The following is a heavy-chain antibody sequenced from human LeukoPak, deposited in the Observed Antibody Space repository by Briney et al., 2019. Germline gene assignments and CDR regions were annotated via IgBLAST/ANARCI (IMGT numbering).Heavy chain of an antibody. D-gene: IGHD3-22*01. Sequence: ASVTVSCQASGYTFTSYGISWVRPAPGQGVEWMGWISDYNGNTNYAQKLQGRVTMTTDTSTSTAYMELRSLRSDDTSVYYCARDYYYYDSSGYPDYWGQGTLVTVSS. CDR3: ARDYYYYDSSGYPDY. CDR1: GYTFTSYG. V-gene: IGHV1-18*01. J-gene: IGHJ4*02. CDR2: ISDYNGNT.